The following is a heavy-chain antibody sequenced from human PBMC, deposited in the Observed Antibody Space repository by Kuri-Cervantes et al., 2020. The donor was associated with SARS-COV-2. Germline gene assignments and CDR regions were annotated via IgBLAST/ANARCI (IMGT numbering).Heavy chain of an antibody. D-gene: IGHD3-10*01. CDR2: INPNSGGT. V-gene: IGHV1-2*02. CDR1: GYTFTGYY. Sequence: ASVKVSCKASGYTFTGYYMHWVRQAPGQGLEWMGWINPNSGGTNYAQKLQGRVTMTTDTSTSTAYMGLRSLRSDDTAVYYCARDGSKGKYFQHWGQGTLVTVSS. J-gene: IGHJ1*01. CDR3: ARDGSKGKYFQH.